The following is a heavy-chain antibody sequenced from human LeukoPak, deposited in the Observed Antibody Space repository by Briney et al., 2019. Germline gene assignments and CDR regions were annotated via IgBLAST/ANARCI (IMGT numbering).Heavy chain of an antibody. CDR1: GGSFSGYY. CDR3: ARQRLRSTIDY. D-gene: IGHD6-25*01. J-gene: IGHJ4*02. V-gene: IGHV4-34*09. CDR2: IDYSGST. Sequence: SETLSLTCAVYGGSFSGYYWSWIRQHPGKGLEWIGYIDYSGSTYYNPSLQSRISISGDTSGKKFSLKLSSVTAADTAVYYCARQRLRSTIDYWGQGTLVTVFS.